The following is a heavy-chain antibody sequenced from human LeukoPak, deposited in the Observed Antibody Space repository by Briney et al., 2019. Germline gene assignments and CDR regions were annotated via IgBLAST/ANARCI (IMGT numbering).Heavy chain of an antibody. J-gene: IGHJ4*02. CDR2: IGNSGTNI. CDR1: GFTFSSYE. D-gene: IGHD3-22*01. Sequence: PGGSLRLSCAASGFTFSSYEMNWVRQAPGKGLEWISYIGNSGTNIYYADSVKGRFNISRDNAKNSLYLQMNSLRAEDTAVYYCARGLDYYDSSGYHEWGQGTLVTVSS. V-gene: IGHV3-48*03. CDR3: ARGLDYYDSSGYHE.